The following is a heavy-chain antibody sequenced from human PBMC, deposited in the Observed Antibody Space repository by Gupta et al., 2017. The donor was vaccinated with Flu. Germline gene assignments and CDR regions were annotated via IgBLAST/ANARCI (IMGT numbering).Heavy chain of an antibody. V-gene: IGHV3-30*18. CDR2: IPSDGSNI. D-gene: IGHD6-6*01. Sequence: QVQLVESGGGVVPPGTSLSLSCAASGFSFRLSGMHWVRQAPGKGLEWVAVIPSDGSNIQYADSVKGRFTISRDNSKNTLYLQMNSLRADDTALYYCAKDGPRVHYYYGMDVWGQGTTVTVSS. CDR1: GFSFRLSG. J-gene: IGHJ6*02. CDR3: AKDGPRVHYYYGMDV.